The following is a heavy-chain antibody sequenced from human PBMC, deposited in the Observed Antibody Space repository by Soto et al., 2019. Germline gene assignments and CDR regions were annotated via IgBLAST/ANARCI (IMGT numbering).Heavy chain of an antibody. CDR1: GGSFSCYY. V-gene: IGHV4-34*01. Sequence: SETLSLTCAFYGGSFSCYYWRWIRQPPGKGLEWIGEINHSGSTNYNPSLKSRVTISVDTSKNQFSLKLSSVTAADTAVYYCVNDGYYYYGMDVWGQGTTVT. J-gene: IGHJ6*02. CDR2: INHSGST. D-gene: IGHD2-8*01. CDR3: VNDGYYYYGMDV.